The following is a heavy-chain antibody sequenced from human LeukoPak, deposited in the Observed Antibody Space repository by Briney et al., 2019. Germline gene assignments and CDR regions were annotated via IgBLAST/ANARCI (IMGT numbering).Heavy chain of an antibody. V-gene: IGHV3-48*03. CDR3: ARYSPIFDY. Sequence: QPGGSLRLSCAASGFTFSSYEMNWVRQAPGRGLEWVSYISSSGSTIYYADSVKGRFTISRDNAKNSLYLQMNSLRAEDTAVYYCARYSPIFDYWGQGTLVTVSS. CDR2: ISSSGSTI. CDR1: GFTFSSYE. J-gene: IGHJ4*02. D-gene: IGHD5-18*01.